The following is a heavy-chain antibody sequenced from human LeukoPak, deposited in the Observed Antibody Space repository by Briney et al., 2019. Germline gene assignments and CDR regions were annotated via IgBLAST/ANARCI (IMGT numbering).Heavy chain of an antibody. CDR2: LHYSGST. CDR1: GGSIITYY. J-gene: IGHJ4*02. D-gene: IGHD3-22*01. Sequence: SETLSLTCTVSGGSIITYYWSWIRQPPGNGLEWIGSLHYSGSTNCNPSLKSRVTTPVDTSKNQFSLKLSSVTAADTAVYYCARRYYDSSGYYYFDYWGQGTLVTVSS. CDR3: ARRYYDSSGYYYFDY. V-gene: IGHV4-59*01.